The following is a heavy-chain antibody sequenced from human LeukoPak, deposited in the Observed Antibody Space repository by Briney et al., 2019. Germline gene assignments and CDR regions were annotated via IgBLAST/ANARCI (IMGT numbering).Heavy chain of an antibody. Sequence: MTSETLSLTCTVSGYSISSGYYWGWIRQPPGKGLEWIGSIYHSGSTYYNPSLKSRVTISVDTSKNQFSLKLSSVTAADTAVYYCARDLRCSSTSCNSWFDPWGQGTLVTVSS. V-gene: IGHV4-38-2*02. CDR3: ARDLRCSSTSCNSWFDP. CDR2: IYHSGST. CDR1: GYSISSGYY. J-gene: IGHJ5*02. D-gene: IGHD2-2*01.